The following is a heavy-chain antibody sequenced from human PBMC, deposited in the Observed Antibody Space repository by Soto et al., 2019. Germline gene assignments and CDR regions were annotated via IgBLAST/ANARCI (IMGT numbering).Heavy chain of an antibody. Sequence: QVQLVQSGAEVKKPGASVKVSSKASGYTFTSYGISWVRQAPGQGLEWMGWISAYNGNTNYAQKLLGKDNMTTSTSTSTAYMELRSLRSADSALYYCARERSAAGDRYDYWGQGTLVTLSS. CDR3: ARERSAAGDRYDY. V-gene: IGHV1-18*04. CDR1: GYTFTSYG. D-gene: IGHD6-13*01. J-gene: IGHJ4*02. CDR2: ISAYNGNT.